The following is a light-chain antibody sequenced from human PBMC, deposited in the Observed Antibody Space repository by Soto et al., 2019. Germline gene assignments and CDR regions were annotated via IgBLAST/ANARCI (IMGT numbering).Light chain of an antibody. CDR3: GTWDDSLNGPV. V-gene: IGLV1-51*01. CDR1: TSNIGKNY. Sequence: QSVLTQPPSVSADPGQKVTISCSGSTSNIGKNYVGWYRQVPGTAPELVIFDFNRRPSGIPDRFSASKSGTSAALVITGLQAGDEAVYYCGTWDDSLNGPVFGGGTKLTVL. J-gene: IGLJ3*02. CDR2: DFN.